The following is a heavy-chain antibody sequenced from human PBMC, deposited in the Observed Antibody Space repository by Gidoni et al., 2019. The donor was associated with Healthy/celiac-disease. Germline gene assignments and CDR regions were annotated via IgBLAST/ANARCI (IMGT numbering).Heavy chain of an antibody. CDR2: IRGSGGST. J-gene: IGHJ4*02. V-gene: IGHV3-23*04. CDR3: AKDGGRRDIVVVPAAIFDY. CDR1: GFPFSSYA. D-gene: IGHD2-2*02. Sequence: GQLVESGGGLVPPGGSLMLSCAASGFPFSSYAMSWVRPAPGKGLGWVSAIRGSGGSTYYADSVKGRFTISIDNSKDTLNLKMNSLRAEDTAVYYCAKDGGRRDIVVVPAAIFDYWGQGTLVTVSS.